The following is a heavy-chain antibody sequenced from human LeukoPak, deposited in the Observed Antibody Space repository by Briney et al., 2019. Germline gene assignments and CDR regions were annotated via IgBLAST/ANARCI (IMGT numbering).Heavy chain of an antibody. J-gene: IGHJ6*03. D-gene: IGHD5-18*01. CDR2: IIPIFGTA. CDR1: GGTFSSYA. CDR3: ARVGRDSYGYHYYYMDV. Sequence: SVKVSCKASGGTFSSYAISWVRQAPGQGLEWMGGIIPIFGTANYAQKFQGRVTITTDESTSTAYMELSSLRSEDTAVYYCARVGRDSYGYHYYYMDVWGKGTTVTVSS. V-gene: IGHV1-69*05.